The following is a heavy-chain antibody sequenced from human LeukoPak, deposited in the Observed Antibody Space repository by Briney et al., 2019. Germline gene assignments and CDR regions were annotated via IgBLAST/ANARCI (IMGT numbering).Heavy chain of an antibody. Sequence: GESLKISCKGSGYSFSNYWIGWVRQMPGKGLEWMGIIYPGDSDSRSSPSFQGQVTISADRSISTAYLQWSSLKASDTAMYYCARRRGTSSGHYFDYWGQGTLATVSS. V-gene: IGHV5-51*01. CDR1: GYSFSNYW. D-gene: IGHD3-22*01. J-gene: IGHJ4*02. CDR3: ARRRGTSSGHYFDY. CDR2: IYPGDSDS.